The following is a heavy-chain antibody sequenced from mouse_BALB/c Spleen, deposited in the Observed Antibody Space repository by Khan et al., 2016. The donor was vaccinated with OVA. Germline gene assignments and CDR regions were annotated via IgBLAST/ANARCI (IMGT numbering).Heavy chain of an antibody. V-gene: IGHV1-7*01. Sequence: VQLQQSVAELAKPGASVKMSCKASGYTFTTYWMHWVKQRPGQGLEWIGYIDPTTGYTEYNQKFKDKATLTTDKSSSTAYMQLSSLTSEDSAVHYCARRGLYGIVAYWGQGTLVTVAA. D-gene: IGHD2-1*01. CDR3: ARRGLYGIVAY. J-gene: IGHJ3*01. CDR1: GYTFTTYW. CDR2: IDPTTGYT.